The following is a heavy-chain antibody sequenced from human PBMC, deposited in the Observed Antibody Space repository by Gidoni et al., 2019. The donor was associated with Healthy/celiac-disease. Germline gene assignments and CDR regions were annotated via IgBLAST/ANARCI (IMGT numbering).Heavy chain of an antibody. J-gene: IGHJ4*02. CDR1: GYTFSSYG. CDR3: AKDYTIFGVVTYYFDY. Sequence: QVQLVESGGGVVQPGRALRLSCSASGYTFSSYGMHWVRQAPGKGLEWVAVISYDGSNKYYADSVKGRFTISRDNSKNTLYLQMNSLRAEDTAVYYCAKDYTIFGVVTYYFDYWGQGTLVTVSS. CDR2: ISYDGSNK. V-gene: IGHV3-30*18. D-gene: IGHD3-3*01.